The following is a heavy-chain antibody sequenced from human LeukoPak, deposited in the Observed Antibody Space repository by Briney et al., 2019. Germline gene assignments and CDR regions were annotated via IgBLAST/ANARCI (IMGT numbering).Heavy chain of an antibody. CDR3: ARDIELST. J-gene: IGHJ3*01. D-gene: IGHD5-12*01. CDR2: IASSGLNT. CDR1: GFMFRDAA. Sequence: PGGSLRLSCAASGFMFRDAAMTWVRQAPGKGLEWVSLIASSGLNTYYADPVRGRFTISRDNSKNTLSRQMNSLRVEDTAIYYCARDIELSTWGLGTLVTVSS. V-gene: IGHV3-23*01.